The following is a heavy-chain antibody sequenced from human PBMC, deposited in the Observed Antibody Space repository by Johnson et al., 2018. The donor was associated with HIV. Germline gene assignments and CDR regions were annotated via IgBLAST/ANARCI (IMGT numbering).Heavy chain of an antibody. Sequence: QVQLMESGGGVVQPGRSLRLSCAASGFTFSSYGMHWVRQGPGKGLEWVSVLFSGGTTYYADYVKGRFTISRDNSKNTLYLQMNSLRAEDTAVYYCARACRDGYTCDAFDIWGQGTMVTVSS. J-gene: IGHJ3*02. CDR3: ARACRDGYTCDAFDI. V-gene: IGHV3-NL1*01. CDR1: GFTFSSYG. D-gene: IGHD5-24*01. CDR2: LFSGGTT.